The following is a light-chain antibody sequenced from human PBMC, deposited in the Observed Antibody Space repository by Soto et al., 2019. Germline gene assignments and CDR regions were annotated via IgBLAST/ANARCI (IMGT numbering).Light chain of an antibody. CDR3: QQYYSTWT. V-gene: IGKV4-1*01. CDR2: WAS. CDR1: QSSLYSSNNKNY. Sequence: DIVMPQSPDSLAVSLGERATINCRSSQSSLYSSNNKNYLAWYQQKPGQPPKLLIYWASSRESGVPDRFIVSGSGTDFTLPIRSMRAEDVAVDDCQQYYSTWTFCQGTKVDI. J-gene: IGKJ1*01.